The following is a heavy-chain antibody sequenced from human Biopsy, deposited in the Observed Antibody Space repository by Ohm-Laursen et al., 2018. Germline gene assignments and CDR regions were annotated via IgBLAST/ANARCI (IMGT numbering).Heavy chain of an antibody. CDR3: ARSNGYGDYRFDD. J-gene: IGHJ4*02. D-gene: IGHD4-11*01. Sequence: SQTLSLTCTVSGDSISSDFWSWIRQTPGKGLEWIGYISYTGGTNYNPSLESRITISLDTSKNQFSLMLSSVTAADTAVYYCARSNGYGDYRFDDWGQGTLVTVAS. V-gene: IGHV4-59*01. CDR2: ISYTGGT. CDR1: GDSISSDF.